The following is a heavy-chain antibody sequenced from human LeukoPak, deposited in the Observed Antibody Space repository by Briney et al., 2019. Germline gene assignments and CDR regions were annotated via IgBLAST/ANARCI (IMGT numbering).Heavy chain of an antibody. J-gene: IGHJ4*02. Sequence: GGSLRLSCAASGFTFSSYAMSWVRQAPGKGLEWVSAISGSGGSTYYADSVKGRFTISRDNSKNTLYLQMNSLRAEDTAVYYCARVWFGELLGTVFDYWGQGTLVTVSS. D-gene: IGHD3-10*01. CDR3: ARVWFGELLGTVFDY. V-gene: IGHV3-23*01. CDR1: GFTFSSYA. CDR2: ISGSGGST.